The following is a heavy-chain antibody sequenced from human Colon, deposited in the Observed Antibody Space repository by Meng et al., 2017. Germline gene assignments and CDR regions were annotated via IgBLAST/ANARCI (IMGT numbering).Heavy chain of an antibody. CDR3: AKEWSSSYAYYDA. Sequence: VTLVQSGGGVVQLGTSLRLSCSASGFNFSELGLLWVRQAPGKGLEWVAAVTYDGTKQYYADSVKGRFIISRDNSDNTLYLQMGSLKPDDTAIYYCAKEWSSSYAYYDAWGQGTLVTVSS. CDR1: GFNFSELG. CDR2: VTYDGTKQ. V-gene: IGHV3-30*04. J-gene: IGHJ5*01. D-gene: IGHD2-21*01.